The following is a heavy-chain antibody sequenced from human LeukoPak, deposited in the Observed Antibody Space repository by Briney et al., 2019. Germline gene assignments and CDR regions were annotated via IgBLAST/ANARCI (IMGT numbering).Heavy chain of an antibody. Sequence: SETLSLTCTVSGVSISSSSYYWGWIRQPPGKGLEWIGSIYYSGSTYYNPSLKSRVTISVDTSKNQFSLKLSFVTAADTAVYYCARLEAVAGTLIDYWGQGTLVTVSS. V-gene: IGHV4-39*01. CDR3: ARLEAVAGTLIDY. D-gene: IGHD6-19*01. J-gene: IGHJ4*02. CDR2: IYYSGST. CDR1: GVSISSSSYY.